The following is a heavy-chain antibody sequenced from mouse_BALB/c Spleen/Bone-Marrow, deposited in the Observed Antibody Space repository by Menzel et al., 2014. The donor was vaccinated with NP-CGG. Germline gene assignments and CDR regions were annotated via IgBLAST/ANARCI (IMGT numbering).Heavy chain of an antibody. V-gene: IGHV5-6-3*01. J-gene: IGHJ2*01. Sequence: DVHLVESGGGLVQPEGSLKVSCAASGFTFNNYGMSWVRQTPDKRLELVATINRNGGSSYYPDSVKGRFTISRDNAKNTLYLQMSSLKSEDTAIYYCSRGNYGNYVDYFDYWGQGTTLTVSS. CDR3: SRGNYGNYVDYFDY. CDR2: INRNGGSS. CDR1: GFTFNNYG. D-gene: IGHD2-1*01.